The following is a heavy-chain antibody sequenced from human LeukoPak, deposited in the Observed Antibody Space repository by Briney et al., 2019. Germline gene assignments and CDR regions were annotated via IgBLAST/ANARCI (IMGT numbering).Heavy chain of an antibody. D-gene: IGHD5-18*01. J-gene: IGHJ4*02. CDR2: INPVGSDK. Sequence: GGSLRLSCAASGFTFSTFWMTWGRQGPGKGLEWVANINPVGSDKYYVDSLKGRFTISRDNAKNSMYLQMDSLRAEDTAAYYCVRAGYTYGFDYWGQGALVTVSS. V-gene: IGHV3-7*04. CDR1: GFTFSTFW. CDR3: VRAGYTYGFDY.